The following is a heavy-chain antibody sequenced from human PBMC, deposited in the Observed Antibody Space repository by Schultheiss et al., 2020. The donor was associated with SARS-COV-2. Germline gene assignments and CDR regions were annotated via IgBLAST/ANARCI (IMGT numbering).Heavy chain of an antibody. J-gene: IGHJ1*01. CDR2: ISWNSGSI. V-gene: IGHV3-9*01. CDR3: VRIGRYSGSYGY. D-gene: IGHD1-26*01. Sequence: GGSLRLSCAASGFTFDDYAMHWVRQAPGKGLEWVSGISWNSGSIGYADSVKGRFTISRDNAKNSLYLQMNSLRAEDTALYYCVRIGRYSGSYGYWGQGTLVTVSS. CDR1: GFTFDDYA.